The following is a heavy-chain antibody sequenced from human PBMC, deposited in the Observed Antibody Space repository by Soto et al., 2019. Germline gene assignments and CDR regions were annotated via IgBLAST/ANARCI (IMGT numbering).Heavy chain of an antibody. Sequence: ASVKVSCKASGGTFSSYAISWVRQAPGQGLEWMGGIIPIFGTANYAQKFQGRVTITADESTSTAYMELSSLRSEDTAVYYCARNRGYSYGSLKYYYYGMDVWGQGTTVTVSS. CDR3: ARNRGYSYGSLKYYYYGMDV. V-gene: IGHV1-69*13. D-gene: IGHD5-18*01. J-gene: IGHJ6*02. CDR1: GGTFSSYA. CDR2: IIPIFGTA.